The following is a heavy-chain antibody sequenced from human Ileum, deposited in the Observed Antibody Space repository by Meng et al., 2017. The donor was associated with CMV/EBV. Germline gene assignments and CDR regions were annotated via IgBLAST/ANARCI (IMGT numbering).Heavy chain of an antibody. V-gene: IGHV3-30*02. CDR3: AKDGFHYDSSGYYFVDYGMDF. CDR1: GFTFSNYG. CDR2: IRSDGSNE. Sequence: GESLKISCAASGFTFSNYGTHWVRQAPGKGLEWVAFIRSDGSNEYYADSVRGRFTISKDNSKSTLYLQMSSLRPADTADYYCAKDGFHYDSSGYYFVDYGMDFWGQGTTVTVSS. J-gene: IGHJ6*02. D-gene: IGHD3-22*01.